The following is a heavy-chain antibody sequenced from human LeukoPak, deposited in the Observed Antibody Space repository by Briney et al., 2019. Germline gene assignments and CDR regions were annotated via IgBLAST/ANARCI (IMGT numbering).Heavy chain of an antibody. CDR3: ARGRGGSDGGWDFDY. CDR1: GGSIRSSYYY. J-gene: IGHJ4*02. Sequence: SETLSLTCTVSGGSIRSSYYYWGWIRQPPGKGLEWIGEINHSGSTNYNPSLKSRVTISVDTSKNQFSLKLSSVTAADTAVYYCARGRGGSDGGWDFDYWGQGTLVTVSS. V-gene: IGHV4-39*07. D-gene: IGHD3-16*01. CDR2: INHSGST.